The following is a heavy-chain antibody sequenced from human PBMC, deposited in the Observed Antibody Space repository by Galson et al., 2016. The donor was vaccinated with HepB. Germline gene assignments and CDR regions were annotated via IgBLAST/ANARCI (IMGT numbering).Heavy chain of an antibody. J-gene: IGHJ4*02. CDR3: ARQLVTDGYPFDI. D-gene: IGHD5-24*01. V-gene: IGHV3-33*01. CDR2: IWFDGSNE. Sequence: SLRLSCAASGISFSKSAMHWVRQAPGKGLEWVAVIWFDGSNENYGDSLKGRFTISRDNSKDTLYMQLNSLRPEDTATYFCARQLVTDGYPFDIWGQGTLVAVSP. CDR1: GISFSKSA.